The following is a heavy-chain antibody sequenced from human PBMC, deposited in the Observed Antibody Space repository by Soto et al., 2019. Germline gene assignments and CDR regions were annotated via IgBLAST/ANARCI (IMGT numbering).Heavy chain of an antibody. CDR1: GGSISSGGYY. Sequence: SETLSLTCTVSGGSISSGGYYWSWIRQHPGKGLEWIGYIYYSGSTYYNPSLKSRVTTSVDTSKNQFSLKLSSVTAADTAVYYCASIFYDFWSGYYGRNWFDPWGQGTLVTVSS. D-gene: IGHD3-3*01. V-gene: IGHV4-31*03. J-gene: IGHJ5*02. CDR3: ASIFYDFWSGYYGRNWFDP. CDR2: IYYSGST.